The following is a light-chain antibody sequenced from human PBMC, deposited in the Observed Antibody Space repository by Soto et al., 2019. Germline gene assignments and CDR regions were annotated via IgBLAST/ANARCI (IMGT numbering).Light chain of an antibody. CDR2: ATS. J-gene: IGKJ1*01. CDR3: QQYGSSLST. V-gene: IGKV3-20*01. Sequence: ILLTQSPGTLSLSPGEPAALPGRGSQSVSSRYLAWYQQKSGQAPRLLIYATSSRATDIPDRFIGYGSGTDFTLTISGLEPEDFAVYYCQQYGSSLSTFGQGTKVDIK. CDR1: QSVSSRY.